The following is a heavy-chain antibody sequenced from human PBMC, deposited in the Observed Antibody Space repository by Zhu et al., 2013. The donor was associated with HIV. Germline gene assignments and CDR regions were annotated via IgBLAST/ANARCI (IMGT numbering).Heavy chain of an antibody. CDR3: ARSGYSYDTRLYYYYMDV. J-gene: IGHJ6*03. CDR2: IIPVFGTT. Sequence: QVQLLQSGSEVKKPGSSLQVSCQASGGPFTNYAISWVRQAPGQGLEWMGGIIPVFGTTNYAQKFQGRVTFTADESTNTVYLDLSSLRSEDTAVYYCARSGYSYDTRLYYYYMDVWGKGTTVTVSS. CDR1: GGPFTNYA. V-gene: IGHV1-69*01. D-gene: IGHD5-18*01.